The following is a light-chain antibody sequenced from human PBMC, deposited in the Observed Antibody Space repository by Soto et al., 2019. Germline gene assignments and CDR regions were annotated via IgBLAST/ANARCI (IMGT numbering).Light chain of an antibody. CDR2: DAS. CDR1: QSVNAY. Sequence: VLTQSPVTLSLSPGERATLSCRASQSVNAYLAWYQQKPGQAPRLLIYDASNRATGIPARFSGSGSGTDFTLTISSLEPEDFGVYYCQQRSNWPPEWTFGQGTKVDIK. V-gene: IGKV3-11*01. J-gene: IGKJ1*01. CDR3: QQRSNWPPEWT.